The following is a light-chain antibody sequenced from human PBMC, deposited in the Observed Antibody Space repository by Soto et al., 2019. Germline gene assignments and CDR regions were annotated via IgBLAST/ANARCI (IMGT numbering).Light chain of an antibody. Sequence: DIQMTQSPSSLSASVGDRVTITCRASQGISNYLAWYQQKPGKVPKLLIYAASTLQSGVPSRFSGSGSGTDFTLTISSLQPEDVATYYCQKYNSYSTWTFGQGTKVEIK. J-gene: IGKJ1*01. CDR3: QKYNSYSTWT. V-gene: IGKV1-27*01. CDR1: QGISNY. CDR2: AAS.